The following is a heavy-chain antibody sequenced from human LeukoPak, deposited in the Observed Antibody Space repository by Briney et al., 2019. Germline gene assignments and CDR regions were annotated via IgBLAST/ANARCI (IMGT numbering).Heavy chain of an antibody. V-gene: IGHV1-24*01. Sequence: ASVNVSCKVSGYTLTELSMHWVRQAPGKGLEWMGGFDPEDGETIYAQKFQGRVTMTEDTSTDTAYMELSSLRSEDTAVYYCATATPNQQWLVDYWGQGTLVTVSS. CDR1: GYTLTELS. D-gene: IGHD6-19*01. J-gene: IGHJ4*02. CDR2: FDPEDGET. CDR3: ATATPNQQWLVDY.